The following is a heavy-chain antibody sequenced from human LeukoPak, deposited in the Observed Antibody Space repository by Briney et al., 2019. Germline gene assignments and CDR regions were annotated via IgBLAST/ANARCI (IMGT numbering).Heavy chain of an antibody. D-gene: IGHD6-19*01. CDR1: GYTFTSFG. J-gene: IGHJ4*02. CDR2: ISTHNGYT. Sequence: GASVKVSCKTSGYTFTSFGLSWVRQAPGQGLEWMGWISTHNGYTIYAQKLQGRVTMTTDTSTSTAHMELRSLRSDDTAVYYCARNYTSGGIDYWGQGTLVIVSS. V-gene: IGHV1-18*01. CDR3: ARNYTSGGIDY.